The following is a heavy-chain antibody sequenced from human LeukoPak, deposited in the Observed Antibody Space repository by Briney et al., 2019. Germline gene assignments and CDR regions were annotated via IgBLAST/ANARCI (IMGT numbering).Heavy chain of an antibody. V-gene: IGHV4-34*01. J-gene: IGHJ5*02. CDR1: GGSFSGYY. D-gene: IGHD6-13*01. Sequence: SETLSLTCAVYGGSFSGYYWSWIRQPPGKGLEWIGEINHSGSTNYNPSLKRRVTISVDTSKNQFSLKLSSVTAADTAVYYCARGGREIAAAGTDWFDPWGQGTLVTVSS. CDR2: INHSGST. CDR3: ARGGREIAAAGTDWFDP.